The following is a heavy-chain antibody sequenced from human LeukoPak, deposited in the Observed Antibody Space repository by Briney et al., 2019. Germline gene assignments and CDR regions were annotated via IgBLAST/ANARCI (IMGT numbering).Heavy chain of an antibody. CDR3: ATSIGYGSGNYYNHYYYGMDV. CDR2: FDPEDGDT. Sequence: EASVKVSCKVSGYTLTELSMHWVRQAPGKGLEWMGGFDPEDGDTIYAQKFQGRVTMTEDTSTDTAYMQLSSLRSEDTAVYYCATSIGYGSGNYYNHYYYGMDVWGQGTTVTVSS. V-gene: IGHV1-24*01. CDR1: GYTLTELS. J-gene: IGHJ6*02. D-gene: IGHD3-10*01.